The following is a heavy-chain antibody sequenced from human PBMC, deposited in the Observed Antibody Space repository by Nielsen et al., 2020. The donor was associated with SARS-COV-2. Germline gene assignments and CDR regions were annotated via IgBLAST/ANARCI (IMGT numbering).Heavy chain of an antibody. Sequence: SETLSLTCTVSGDSISSGNYYWNWVRQHPGQGLEWIGHIHYSGSTYYNPSLKSRVTISVDTSKNQFSLKLSSVTAADTAVYYCARTDVARLSPSRYYYMDAWGKGTTVTVSS. D-gene: IGHD6-6*01. V-gene: IGHV4-30-4*02. CDR2: IHYSGST. CDR3: ARTDVARLSPSRYYYMDA. J-gene: IGHJ6*03. CDR1: GDSISSGNYY.